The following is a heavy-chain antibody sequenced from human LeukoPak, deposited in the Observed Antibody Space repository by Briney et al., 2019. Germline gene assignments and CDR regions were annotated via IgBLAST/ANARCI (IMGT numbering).Heavy chain of an antibody. Sequence: SGGSLRLSCAASGFTFSNYAMSWVRQAPGKGLEWVSAITGSTGNTYYADSVKGRFTISRDNSKSTLYLQMSNLRAEDTAIYSCAKSPLASCSGVKCYPLDYWGQGTLVTVSS. J-gene: IGHJ4*02. CDR2: ITGSTGNT. CDR3: AKSPLASCSGVKCYPLDY. V-gene: IGHV3-23*01. CDR1: GFTFSNYA. D-gene: IGHD2-15*01.